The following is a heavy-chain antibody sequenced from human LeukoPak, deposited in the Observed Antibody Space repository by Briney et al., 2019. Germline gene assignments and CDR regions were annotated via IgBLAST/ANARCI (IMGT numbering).Heavy chain of an antibody. Sequence: HPGGSLRLSCAASGFTFSSYAMHWVRQAPGKGLEWVAVISYDGSNKYYADSVKGRFTISRDNSKNTLYLQMNSLRAEDTAVYYCARDHRTWYYYDSSGRGGWFDPWGQGTLVTVSS. J-gene: IGHJ5*02. CDR2: ISYDGSNK. CDR3: ARDHRTWYYYDSSGRGGWFDP. V-gene: IGHV3-30-3*01. CDR1: GFTFSSYA. D-gene: IGHD3-22*01.